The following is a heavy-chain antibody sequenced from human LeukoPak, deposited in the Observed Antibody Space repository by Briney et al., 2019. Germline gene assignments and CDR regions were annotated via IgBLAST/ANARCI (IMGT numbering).Heavy chain of an antibody. D-gene: IGHD3-22*01. CDR3: AKALTYYYDSSGPGGAFDI. J-gene: IGHJ3*02. Sequence: GGSLRLSCAASGFTFSSYGMHWVRQAPGKGLEWVAVISYDGNNKYYADSVKGRFTISRDNSKNTLYLQMNSLRAEDTAVYYCAKALTYYYDSSGPGGAFDIWGQGTMVTVSS. CDR1: GFTFSSYG. V-gene: IGHV3-30*18. CDR2: ISYDGNNK.